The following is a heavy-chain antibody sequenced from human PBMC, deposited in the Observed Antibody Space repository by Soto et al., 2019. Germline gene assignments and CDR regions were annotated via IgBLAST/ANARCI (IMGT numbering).Heavy chain of an antibody. CDR2: IYYSGST. D-gene: IGHD3-10*01. CDR3: VRSFPFDY. J-gene: IGHJ4*02. V-gene: IGHV4-59*01. CDR1: GGSINTYY. Sequence: PSETLSLTCAVSGGSINTYYWSWIRQPPGKGLEWIGYIYYSGSTNYNPSLKSRVTISVDTSKNQFSLKLSSVTAADTAVYYCVRSFPFDYWGQGTLVTVSS.